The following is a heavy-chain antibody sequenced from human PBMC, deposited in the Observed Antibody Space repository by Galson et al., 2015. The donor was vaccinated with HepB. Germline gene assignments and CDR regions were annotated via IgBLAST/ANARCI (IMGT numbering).Heavy chain of an antibody. Sequence: SLRLSCAASGFTFSSYGMHWVRQAPGKGLEWVAVISYDGSNKYYADPVKGRFTISRDNSKNPLYLQMNSLRAEDTAVYYCAKEAGRDGYNWNWFDPWGQGTLVTVSS. CDR1: GFTFSSYG. D-gene: IGHD5-24*01. CDR2: ISYDGSNK. V-gene: IGHV3-30*18. J-gene: IGHJ5*02. CDR3: AKEAGRDGYNWNWFDP.